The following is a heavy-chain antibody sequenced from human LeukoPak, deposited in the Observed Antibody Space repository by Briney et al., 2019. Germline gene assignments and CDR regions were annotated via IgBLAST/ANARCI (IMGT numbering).Heavy chain of an antibody. J-gene: IGHJ4*02. Sequence: GGSLRLSCAASGFTFSGSAMHWVRQASGKGLEWVGRIRSKANSYATAYAASAKGRFTISRDDSKNTAYLQMNSLKTEDTAVYYCTRPVGASDYWGQGTLVTVSS. CDR2: IRSKANSYAT. V-gene: IGHV3-73*01. CDR3: TRPVGASDY. CDR1: GFTFSGSA. D-gene: IGHD1-26*01.